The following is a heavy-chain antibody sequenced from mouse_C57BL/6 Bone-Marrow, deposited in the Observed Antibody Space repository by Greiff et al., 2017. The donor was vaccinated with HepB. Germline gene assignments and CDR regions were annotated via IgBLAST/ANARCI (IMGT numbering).Heavy chain of an antibody. D-gene: IGHD2-1*01. CDR3: AREGYYGNYGAMDY. V-gene: IGHV1-15*01. Sequence: VHLVESGAELVRPGASVTLSCKASGYTFTDYEMHWVKQTPVHGLEWIGAIDPETGGTAYNQKFKGKAILTADKSSSTAYMQLSSLTYEDSAVYYCAREGYYGNYGAMDYWGQGTSVTVSS. CDR2: IDPETGGT. CDR1: GYTFTDYE. J-gene: IGHJ4*01.